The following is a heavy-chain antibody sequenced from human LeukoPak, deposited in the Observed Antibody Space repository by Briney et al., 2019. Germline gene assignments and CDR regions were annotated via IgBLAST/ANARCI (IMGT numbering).Heavy chain of an antibody. CDR2: VGIDSGNT. J-gene: IGHJ4*02. CDR1: GFIFSDYS. V-gene: IGHV3-48*01. CDR3: ARDTKYAFDN. Sequence: GGSLRLSCVASGFIFSDYSMNWVRQAPGKGLEWISYVGIDSGNTMYADSVKGRFTISGDRPKNSLYLQMDSLRVEDTAVYYCARDTKYAFDNWGQGTLVTVSS. D-gene: IGHD2-2*01.